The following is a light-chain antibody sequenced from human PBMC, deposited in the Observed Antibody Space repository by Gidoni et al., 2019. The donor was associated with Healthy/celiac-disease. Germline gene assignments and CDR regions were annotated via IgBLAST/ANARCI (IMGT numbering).Light chain of an antibody. Sequence: IQITQSPSSLSASVGDRVTITCRASQSISSYLNWYQQKPGKDPKLLIYAASSLQSGVPSRCSGRGSGTDFTLTISSLQPEDFATYYCQQSYSTWWTFGQGTKLEIK. CDR3: QQSYSTWWT. J-gene: IGKJ2*02. CDR2: AAS. CDR1: QSISSY. V-gene: IGKV1-39*01.